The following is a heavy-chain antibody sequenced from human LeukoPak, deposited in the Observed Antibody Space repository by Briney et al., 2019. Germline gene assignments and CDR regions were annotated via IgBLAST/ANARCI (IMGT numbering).Heavy chain of an antibody. J-gene: IGHJ4*02. CDR3: ARGGYTNYYGSGSYYKPFDY. D-gene: IGHD3-10*01. CDR1: GGSFSGYY. CDR2: INHSEST. Sequence: SETLSLTCAVYGGSFSGYYWSWIRQPPGKGLEWIGEINHSESTNYNPSLKSRVTISVDTSKNQFSLKLSSVTAADTAVYYCARGGYTNYYGSGSYYKPFDYWDQGTLVTVSS. V-gene: IGHV4-34*01.